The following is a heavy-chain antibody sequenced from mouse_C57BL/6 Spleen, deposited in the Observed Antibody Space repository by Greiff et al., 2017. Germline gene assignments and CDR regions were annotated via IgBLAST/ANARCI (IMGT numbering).Heavy chain of an antibody. CDR2: INPSNGGT. V-gene: IGHV1-53*01. J-gene: IGHJ3*01. D-gene: IGHD2-4*01. Sequence: QVQLQQPGTELVKPGASVKLSCKASGYTFTSYWMHWVKQRPGQGLEWIGNINPSNGGTNYNEKFKSKATLTVDKSSSTAYMHLSSLTSEDSAVYYCARGEGLYDYDGAWFAYWGQGTLVTVSA. CDR3: ARGEGLYDYDGAWFAY. CDR1: GYTFTSYW.